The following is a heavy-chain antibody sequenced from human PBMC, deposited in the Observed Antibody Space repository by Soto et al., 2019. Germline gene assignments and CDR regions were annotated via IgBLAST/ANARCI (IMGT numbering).Heavy chain of an antibody. J-gene: IGHJ5*02. V-gene: IGHV6-1*01. CDR3: ARDTNYDFWSGYADNWFDP. D-gene: IGHD3-3*01. Sequence: SQTLSLTCAISGDSVSSNSAAWNWIRQSPSRGLEWLGRTYYRSKWYNDYAVSVKSRITINPDTSKKQFSLQLNSVTPEDTAVYYCARDTNYDFWSGYADNWFDPWGQGTLVTVSS. CDR2: TYYRSKWYN. CDR1: GDSVSSNSAA.